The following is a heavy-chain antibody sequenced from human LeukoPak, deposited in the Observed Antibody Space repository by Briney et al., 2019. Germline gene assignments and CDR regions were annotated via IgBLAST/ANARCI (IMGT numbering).Heavy chain of an antibody. V-gene: IGHV1-18*01. CDR3: ARDLARGYSYGYNAFDI. Sequence: GASVKVSCKASGYNFNSYGFGWVRQAPRQGLEWMGWITAGNGNTNYAQKVQGRLTMTTDTSTSTAYMELRSLRSDDTAVYFCARDLARGYSYGYNAFDIWGQGTMVTVSS. CDR1: GYNFNSYG. D-gene: IGHD5-18*01. J-gene: IGHJ3*02. CDR2: ITAGNGNT.